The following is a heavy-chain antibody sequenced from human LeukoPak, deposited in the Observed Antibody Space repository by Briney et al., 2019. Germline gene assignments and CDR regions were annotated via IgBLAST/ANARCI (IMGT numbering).Heavy chain of an antibody. CDR1: GGSLNTYY. V-gene: IGHV4-59*01. CDR3: ARDLTVTPYYYYGMDV. Sequence: SETLSLTCTVSGGSLNTYYWSWIRQPPGKGLEWIGSIYYTGSTNYNPSLRSRVTILVDASKNQFSLKLSSVTAADTAVYYCARDLTVTPYYYYGMDVWGQGTTVTVSS. D-gene: IGHD4-11*01. J-gene: IGHJ6*02. CDR2: IYYTGST.